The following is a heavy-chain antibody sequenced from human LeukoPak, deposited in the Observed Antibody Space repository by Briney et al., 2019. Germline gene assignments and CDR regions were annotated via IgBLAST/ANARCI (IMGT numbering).Heavy chain of an antibody. J-gene: IGHJ4*02. V-gene: IGHV3-23*01. Sequence: GGSLRLSCAASGFTFSSYEMNWVRQAPGKGLEWVSGVIPSGGTTYYADSVKGRFTISRDNSKNTMYLQMNSLRAEDTGVYYCAKDSGWIQFIDWGQGTLVTVSS. CDR1: GFTFSSYE. CDR2: VIPSGGTT. CDR3: AKDSGWIQFID. D-gene: IGHD5-18*01.